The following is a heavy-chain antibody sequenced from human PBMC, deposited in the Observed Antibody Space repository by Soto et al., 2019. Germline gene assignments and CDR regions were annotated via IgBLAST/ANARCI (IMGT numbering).Heavy chain of an antibody. CDR3: ARVRYSGSYHWYFDL. Sequence: QVQLQESGPGLVKPSETLSLTCTVSGGSVSSRSYYWSWLRQPPGKGLEWIGYIYYSGSTNYNPSLKSRVTISVDTSKNQFSLKLSSVTAADTAVYYCARVRYSGSYHWYFDLWGRGTLVTVSS. CDR1: GGSVSSRSYY. CDR2: IYYSGST. J-gene: IGHJ2*01. D-gene: IGHD1-26*01. V-gene: IGHV4-61*01.